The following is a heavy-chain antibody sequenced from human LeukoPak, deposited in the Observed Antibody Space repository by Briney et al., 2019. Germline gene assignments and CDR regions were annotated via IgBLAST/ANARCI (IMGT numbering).Heavy chain of an antibody. CDR1: GYTFTNYA. D-gene: IGHD3-16*02. J-gene: IGHJ5*01. CDR3: ARAYQPLGGLSFPDS. Sequence: ASVKVSCKASGYTFTNYAMNWARQAPGQGLEWMGWINPNTGNPAYAQGFTGRFVFSLDTSVTTTYLQISGLKAEDTAVYYCARAYQPLGGLSFPDSWGQGTLVTVSS. V-gene: IGHV7-4-1*02. CDR2: INPNTGNP.